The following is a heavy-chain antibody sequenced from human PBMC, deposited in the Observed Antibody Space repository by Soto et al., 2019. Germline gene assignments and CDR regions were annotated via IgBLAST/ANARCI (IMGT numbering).Heavy chain of an antibody. Sequence: GSLRLSCAASGFTFSPYSMNWVRQAPGKGLEWISYISSSGGIKYYADSVRGRFTISRDNVKNFLYLQMDSLRDDDTAMYFCARDRSTTLGVVTPIDHWGQGTLVTVSS. D-gene: IGHD3-3*01. J-gene: IGHJ4*02. V-gene: IGHV3-48*02. CDR1: GFTFSPYS. CDR2: ISSSGGIK. CDR3: ARDRSTTLGVVTPIDH.